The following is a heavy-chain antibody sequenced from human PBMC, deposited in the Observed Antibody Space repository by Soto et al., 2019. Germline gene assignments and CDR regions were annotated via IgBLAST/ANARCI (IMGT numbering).Heavy chain of an antibody. CDR3: ARESGGYDSSTRYGLDV. CDR2: IYYSGST. Sequence: SETLSLTCSVSGGSISSVGHYWTWIRQQPGKGMEWIGYIYYSGSTDYNPSLKSRVTISVDRSKNQFSLNLSSVTAADTAIYYCARESGGYDSSTRYGLDVWGQGTTVTVSS. CDR1: GGSISSVGHY. J-gene: IGHJ6*02. V-gene: IGHV4-31*03. D-gene: IGHD6-25*01.